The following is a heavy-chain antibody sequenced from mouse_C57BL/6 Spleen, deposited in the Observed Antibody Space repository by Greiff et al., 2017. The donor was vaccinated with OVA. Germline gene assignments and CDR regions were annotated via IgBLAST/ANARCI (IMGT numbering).Heavy chain of an antibody. V-gene: IGHV5-4*03. J-gene: IGHJ4*01. CDR1: GFTFSSYA. D-gene: IGHD2-2*01. CDR2: ISDGGSYT. Sequence: DVKLVESGGGLVKPGGSLKLSCAASGFTFSSYAMSWVRQTPEKRLEWVATISDGGSYTYYPDNVKGRFTISRDNAKNNLYLQMSHLKSEDTAMDYCARVDGYDGYYAMDYWGQGTSVTVSS. CDR3: ARVDGYDGYYAMDY.